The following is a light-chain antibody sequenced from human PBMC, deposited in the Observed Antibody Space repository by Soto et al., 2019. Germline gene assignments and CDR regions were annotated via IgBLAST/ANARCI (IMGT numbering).Light chain of an antibody. Sequence: EIVLTQSPGNLSLSPGARATLSCRASQSVSSSYLAWYQQKPGQATRLLIYGASSRATGIPDRFSGSGSGTDFTLTISRLEPEDFAVYYCQQYGSSITVGQGTRLEIK. J-gene: IGKJ5*01. CDR3: QQYGSSIT. CDR2: GAS. V-gene: IGKV3-20*01. CDR1: QSVSSSY.